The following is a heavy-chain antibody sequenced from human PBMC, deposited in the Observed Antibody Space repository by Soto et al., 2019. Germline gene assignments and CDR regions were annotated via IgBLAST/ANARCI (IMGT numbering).Heavy chain of an antibody. CDR3: AKGGGDQWELDY. CDR1: GFTSGNYG. D-gene: IGHD2-21*01. Sequence: QVQLVDSGGGVVQPGRSLRLSCAGTGFTSGNYGMHWVRQAPGKGQEWVAFVSHDKTSKHYGESVMSRITIPIDNSTNTFYLQKNSPRVDDTAPDYWAKGGGDQWELDYWGKGTRVTVCS. CDR2: VSHDKTSK. J-gene: IGHJ4*02. V-gene: IGHV3-30*18.